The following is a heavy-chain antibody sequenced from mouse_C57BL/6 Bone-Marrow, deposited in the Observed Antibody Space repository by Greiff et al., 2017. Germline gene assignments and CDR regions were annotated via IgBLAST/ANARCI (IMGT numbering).Heavy chain of an antibody. D-gene: IGHD3-2*02. CDR2: IWTGGGT. Sequence: VQLQQSGPGLVAPSQSLSITCTVSGFSLTSYAISWVRQPPGQGLEWLGVIWTGGGTNYNSPLKSRLSISKDNSKSQVFLKMNSRQTDDTARYDWARKTAQATYYFDYWGQGTTLTVAS. J-gene: IGHJ2*01. CDR3: ARKTAQATYYFDY. V-gene: IGHV2-9-1*01. CDR1: GFSLTSYA.